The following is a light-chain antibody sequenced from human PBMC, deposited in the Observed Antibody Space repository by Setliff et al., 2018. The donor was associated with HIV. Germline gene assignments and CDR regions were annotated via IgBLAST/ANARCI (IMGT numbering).Light chain of an antibody. V-gene: IGLV2-14*03. CDR2: DVI. CDR3: SSYTSSSTWV. CDR1: SSDVGGLNY. Sequence: QSALTQPASVSGSPGQSITISCTGTSSDVGGLNYVSWYQQQPGKAPQLLIYDVITRPSGVSDRFSASKSGNTASLTISGLQADDEADYYCSSYTSSSTWVFGGGTKVTVL. J-gene: IGLJ3*02.